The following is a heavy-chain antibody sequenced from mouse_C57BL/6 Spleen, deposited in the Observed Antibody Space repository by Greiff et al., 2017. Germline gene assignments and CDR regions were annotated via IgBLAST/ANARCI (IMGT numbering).Heavy chain of an antibody. CDR2: ISSGGSYT. CDR1: GFTFSSYG. J-gene: IGHJ4*01. D-gene: IGHD2-5*01. Sequence: DVQLVESGGDLVKPGGSLKLSCAASGFTFSSYGMSWVRQTPDKRLEWVATISSGGSYTYYPDSVKGRFTISRDNAKNTLYLQMSSLKSEDTAMYYCARHTYYSNYDAMDYWGQGTSVTVSS. V-gene: IGHV5-6*01. CDR3: ARHTYYSNYDAMDY.